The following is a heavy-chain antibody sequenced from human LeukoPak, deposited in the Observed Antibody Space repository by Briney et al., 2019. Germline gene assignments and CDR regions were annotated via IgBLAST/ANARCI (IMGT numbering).Heavy chain of an antibody. J-gene: IGHJ4*02. D-gene: IGHD3-10*01. CDR3: ASQSYGLFEY. CDR2: ISGSGDRT. CDR1: GFTFSSYG. V-gene: IGHV3-23*01. Sequence: GGSLRLSCAASGFTFSSYGMSWVRQAPGKGLEWVSVISGSGDRTYYADSVKGRFTISRDNSKNTLYLQMNSLRAEDTAVYYCASQSYGLFEYWGQGTLVTVSS.